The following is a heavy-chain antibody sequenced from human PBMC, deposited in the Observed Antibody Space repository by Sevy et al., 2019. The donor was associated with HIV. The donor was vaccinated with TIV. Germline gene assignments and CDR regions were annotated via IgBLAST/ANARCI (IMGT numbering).Heavy chain of an antibody. J-gene: IGHJ6*02. V-gene: IGHV3-74*01. CDR3: AGSRVYDSSGYFYGMDV. CDR1: GFTFSSYW. Sequence: GGSLRLSCAASGFTFSSYWMHWVRQAPGKGLVWVSRINSDGSSTSYADSVKGRFTISRDNAKNTLYLQMNSLRAEETAVYYCAGSRVYDSSGYFYGMDVWGQGTTVTVSS. D-gene: IGHD3-22*01. CDR2: INSDGSST.